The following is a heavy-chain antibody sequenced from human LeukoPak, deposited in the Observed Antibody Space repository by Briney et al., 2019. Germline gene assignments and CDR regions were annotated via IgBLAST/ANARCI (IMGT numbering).Heavy chain of an antibody. D-gene: IGHD6-6*01. J-gene: IGHJ4*01. CDR2: IKQDGSEK. CDR3: ATQGSSPLYYFDY. Sequence: GGSLRLSCAASGFTVSSNYMSWVRQAPGKGLEWVANIKQDGSEKYYVDSVKGRFTISRDNAKNSLYLQMNSLRAEDTAVYYCATQGSSPLYYFDYWGQGTLVAVSS. CDR1: GFTVSSNY. V-gene: IGHV3-7*05.